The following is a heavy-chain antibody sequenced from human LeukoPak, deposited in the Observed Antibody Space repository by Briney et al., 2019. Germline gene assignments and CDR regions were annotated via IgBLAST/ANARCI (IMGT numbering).Heavy chain of an antibody. J-gene: IGHJ4*02. CDR3: ARAPSMTTVTPFDY. D-gene: IGHD4-17*01. CDR2: IYYSGST. CDR1: GGSISSSSYY. Sequence: SETLSLTCTVSGGSISSSSYYWGWIRQPPGKGLEWIGSIYYSGSTYYNPSLKSRVTISVDTSKNQFSLKLSSVTAADTAVYCCARAPSMTTVTPFDYWGQGTLVTVSS. V-gene: IGHV4-39*07.